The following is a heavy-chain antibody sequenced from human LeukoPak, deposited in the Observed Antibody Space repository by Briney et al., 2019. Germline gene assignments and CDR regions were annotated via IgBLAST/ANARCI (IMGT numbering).Heavy chain of an antibody. CDR3: ARSVLYSGYAQYYYYGMDV. Sequence: ASVKVSCKASGYTFTSYGISWVRQAPGQGLEWMGWISAYNGNTNYAQKSQGRVTMTRDTSISTAYMELSRLRSDDTAVYYCARSVLYSGYAQYYYYGMDVWGQGTTVTVSS. V-gene: IGHV1-18*01. D-gene: IGHD5-12*01. CDR1: GYTFTSYG. J-gene: IGHJ6*02. CDR2: ISAYNGNT.